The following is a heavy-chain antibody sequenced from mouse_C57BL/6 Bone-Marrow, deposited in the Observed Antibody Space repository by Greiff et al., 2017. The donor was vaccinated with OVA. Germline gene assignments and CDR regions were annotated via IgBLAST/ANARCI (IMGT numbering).Heavy chain of an antibody. CDR2: IDPENGDT. CDR3: TIYYDYDY. CDR1: GFNIKDDY. D-gene: IGHD2-4*01. J-gene: IGHJ2*01. V-gene: IGHV14-4*01. Sequence: EVMLVESGAELVRPGASVKLSCTASGFNIKDDYMHWVKQRPEQGLEWIGWIDPENGDTEYASKFQGKATITADTSSNTAYLQLSSLTSEDTAVYYCTIYYDYDYWGQGTTLTVSS.